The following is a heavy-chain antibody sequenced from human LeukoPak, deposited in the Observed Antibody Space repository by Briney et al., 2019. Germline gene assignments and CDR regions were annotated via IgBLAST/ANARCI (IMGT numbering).Heavy chain of an antibody. CDR3: VRSSDWAFFDH. CDR2: IHSTGAYI. D-gene: IGHD3/OR15-3a*01. Sequence: GGSLRLSCEGSGLSFSTSYMHWVRQTPGKGLVWVSRIHSTGAYIDYVDSVKGRFIISRDNAKNTLYLQMNSLRAEDTAVYFCVRSSDWAFFDHWGQGALVTVSS. CDR1: GLSFSTSY. V-gene: IGHV3-74*01. J-gene: IGHJ4*02.